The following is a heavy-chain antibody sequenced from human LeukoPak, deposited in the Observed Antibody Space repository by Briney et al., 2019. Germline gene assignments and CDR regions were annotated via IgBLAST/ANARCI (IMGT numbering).Heavy chain of an antibody. J-gene: IGHJ3*01. Sequence: GGSLRLSCAASGFTFSIYDINWVRQAPGKGLEWVSYISSSSSTIYYADSVKGRFAISRDNAKNSLYLQMNSLRAEDTAVYYCASRFSIGSSGFSWCQGTMVTVSS. CDR1: GFTFSIYD. CDR3: ASRFSIGSSGFS. V-gene: IGHV3-48*03. CDR2: ISSSSSTI. D-gene: IGHD3-22*01.